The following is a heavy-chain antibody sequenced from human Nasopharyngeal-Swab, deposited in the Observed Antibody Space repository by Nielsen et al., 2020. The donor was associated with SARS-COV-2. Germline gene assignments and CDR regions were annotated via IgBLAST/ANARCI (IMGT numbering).Heavy chain of an antibody. J-gene: IGHJ4*02. CDR3: VRSSSWYYVDY. Sequence: GTRSLTCTAPGDSIAYSPCNWCWMRQGKGRGGVWVVDIYHNGNTYQNLPRKSRLTISVDKSKNQFSLQLSSVTAADTAVYYCVRSSSWYYVDYWAQGTQVTVSS. D-gene: IGHD6-13*01. CDR2: IYHNGNT. V-gene: IGHV4-39*01. CDR1: GDSIAYSPCN.